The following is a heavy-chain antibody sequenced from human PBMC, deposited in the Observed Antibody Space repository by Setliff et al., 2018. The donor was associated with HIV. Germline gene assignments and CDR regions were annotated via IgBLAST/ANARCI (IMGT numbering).Heavy chain of an antibody. Sequence: GASVKVSCKASGYTFTKYGLSWVRQAPGQGLEWMGWINTHNGNTNSAQKFQGRVTMTRDTSASTAYMELSSLRSEDTAVYYCARGKLWPDYWGQGTLVTVSS. CDR3: ARGKLWPDY. D-gene: IGHD3-10*01. V-gene: IGHV1-18*01. J-gene: IGHJ4*02. CDR2: INTHNGNT. CDR1: GYTFTKYG.